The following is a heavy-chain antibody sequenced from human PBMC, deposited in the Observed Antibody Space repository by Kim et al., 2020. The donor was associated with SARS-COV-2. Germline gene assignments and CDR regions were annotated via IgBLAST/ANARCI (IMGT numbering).Heavy chain of an antibody. D-gene: IGHD2-15*01. CDR1: GFTFSDYY. V-gene: IGHV3-11*05. J-gene: IGHJ4*02. CDR3: AREGGYCSGGSCLGY. Sequence: GGSLRLSCAASGFTFSDYYMSWIRQAPGKGLEWVSYISSSSSYTNYADSVKGRFTISRDNAKNSLYLQMNSLRAEDTAVYYCAREGGYCSGGSCLGYWGQGTLVTVSS. CDR2: ISSSSSYT.